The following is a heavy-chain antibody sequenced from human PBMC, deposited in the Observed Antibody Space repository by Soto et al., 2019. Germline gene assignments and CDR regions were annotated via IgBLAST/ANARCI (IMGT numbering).Heavy chain of an antibody. J-gene: IGHJ4*02. Sequence: EVQLVESGGGLVNPGGSLRLSCAASGFTFSSYSMNWVRQAPGKGLEWVAYIMISSSYIYYADSVKGRFTISRDNAKNSLYLQMNSLRAEDTAVYFWARDDGLGIDYWGQGTLVTVSS. CDR1: GFTFSSYS. D-gene: IGHD7-27*01. CDR2: IMISSSYI. V-gene: IGHV3-21*01. CDR3: ARDDGLGIDY.